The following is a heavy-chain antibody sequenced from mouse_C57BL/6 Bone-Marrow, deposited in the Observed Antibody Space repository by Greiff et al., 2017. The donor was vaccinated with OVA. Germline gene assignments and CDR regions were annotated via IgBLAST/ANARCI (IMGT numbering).Heavy chain of an antibody. Sequence: EVKLMESGGGLVQSGRSLRLSCATSGFTFSDFYMEWVRQAPGKGLEWIAASRNKANDYTTEYSASVKGRFIVSRDTSQSILYLQMNALRAEDTAIYYCARDGGGNYGFFAYWGQGTLVTVSA. J-gene: IGHJ3*01. CDR2: SRNKANDYTT. D-gene: IGHD2-1*01. CDR1: GFTFSDFY. V-gene: IGHV7-1*01. CDR3: ARDGGGNYGFFAY.